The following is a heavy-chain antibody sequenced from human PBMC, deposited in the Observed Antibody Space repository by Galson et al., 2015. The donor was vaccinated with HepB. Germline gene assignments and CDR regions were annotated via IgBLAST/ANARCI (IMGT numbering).Heavy chain of an antibody. V-gene: IGHV6-1*01. Sequence: CAICGDSVSSNSVTWNWIRQSPSRGLEWLGRTYYRSKWYNDYAVSVKSRININVDTSKNQFSLQLNSVTPEDTAVYYCARTVGYFDLWGRGTLVTVSS. CDR2: TYYRSKWYN. CDR3: ARTVGYFDL. J-gene: IGHJ2*01. CDR1: GDSVSSNSVT.